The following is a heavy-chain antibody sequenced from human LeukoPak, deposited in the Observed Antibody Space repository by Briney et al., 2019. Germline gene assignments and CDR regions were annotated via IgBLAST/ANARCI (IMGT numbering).Heavy chain of an antibody. CDR1: GSTFSSYG. J-gene: IGHJ4*02. Sequence: GGSLRLSCAASGSTFSSYGMHWVRQAPGKGLGWVAFIRYDGSNKYYADSVKGRFTISRDNSKNTLYLQMNSLRAEDAAVYYCAKDPSFRPGYFDYWGQGTLVTVSS. CDR3: AKDPSFRPGYFDY. V-gene: IGHV3-30*02. CDR2: IRYDGSNK.